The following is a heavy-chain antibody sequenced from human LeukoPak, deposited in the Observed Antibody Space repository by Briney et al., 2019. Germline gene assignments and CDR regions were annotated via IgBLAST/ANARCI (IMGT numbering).Heavy chain of an antibody. CDR1: GGSISSYY. Sequence: SETLSLTCTISGGSISSYYWSWIRQPPGKGLEWIGYMSNSGSTNYNPSLKSRVTVSVDTSKNQFSLKLNSVTAADTAVYYCARSITGTRSKFDYWGQGTLVTVSS. D-gene: IGHD1/OR15-1a*01. V-gene: IGHV4-4*08. CDR3: ARSITGTRSKFDY. CDR2: MSNSGST. J-gene: IGHJ4*02.